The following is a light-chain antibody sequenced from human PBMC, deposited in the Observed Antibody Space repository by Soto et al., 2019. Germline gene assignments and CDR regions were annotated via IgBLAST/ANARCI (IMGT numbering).Light chain of an antibody. CDR3: QQRSNWPPVT. V-gene: IGKV3-11*01. CDR2: DAS. Sequence: EIVLTQSPATLSLSPGERATLSCRASQSXXXXLAWYRQKPGQAPRLLIYDASNRATGIPARFSGSGSGTDFTLTISSLEPEDFGVYYCQQRSNWPPVTFGVGTKVEIK. CDR1: QSXXXX. J-gene: IGKJ4*01.